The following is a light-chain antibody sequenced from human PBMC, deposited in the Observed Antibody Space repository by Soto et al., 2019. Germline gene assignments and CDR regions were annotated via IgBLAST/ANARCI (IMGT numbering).Light chain of an antibody. V-gene: IGKV1-5*01. Sequence: DIPMTPSPSTPSGSVGDKVTITCPASQTISSWLAWYQQKPGKAPKLLIYDASSLESGVPSRFSGSGSGTEFTLTISSLQPDDFATYYCQQYNSYSGWTFGQGTKVDI. CDR1: QTISSW. CDR2: DAS. CDR3: QQYNSYSGWT. J-gene: IGKJ1*01.